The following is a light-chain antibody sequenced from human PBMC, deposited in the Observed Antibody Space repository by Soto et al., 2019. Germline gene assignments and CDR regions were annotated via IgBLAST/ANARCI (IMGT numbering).Light chain of an antibody. CDR3: QTWGTGIHYV. CDR1: SGHSSYA. CDR2: LNSDGSH. J-gene: IGLJ1*01. V-gene: IGLV4-69*01. Sequence: QCVLTQAPSDSASLGASVKLTCTLSSGHSSYAIAWHQQQPEKGPRYLMKLNSDGSHSKGDGIPDRFSGSSSGAERYLTISSLQSEDEADYYCQTWGTGIHYVFGTGTKLTVL.